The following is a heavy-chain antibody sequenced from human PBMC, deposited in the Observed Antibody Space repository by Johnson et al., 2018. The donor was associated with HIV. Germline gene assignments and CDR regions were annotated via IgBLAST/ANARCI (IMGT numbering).Heavy chain of an antibody. CDR2: MYSGGST. CDR3: ARGRISVTEVDLRGGGFDI. V-gene: IGHV3-66*02. Sequence: VQLVESGGGVVQPGRSLRLSCVASGFTVSGNYMSWVRQAPGKGLEWVSVMYSGGSTYYADSVKGRFTVSRDNSKNTLYLQMNSLREEDTAVYHCARGRISVTEVDLRGGGFDIWGQWTIVTVSS. CDR1: GFTVSGNY. J-gene: IGHJ3*02. D-gene: IGHD3-22*01.